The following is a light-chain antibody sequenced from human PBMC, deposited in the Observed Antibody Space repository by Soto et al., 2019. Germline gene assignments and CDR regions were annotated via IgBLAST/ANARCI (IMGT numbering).Light chain of an antibody. CDR1: QRVNSN. V-gene: IGKV3D-15*01. Sequence: EIVMTQSPATLSVSRGERATLSCRASQRVNSNYLAWYQQKPGQAPRLLIYGISKRATDIPDRFSGSGSGTEFTLTISSLQPEDFATYYCQQHGQWPITFGQGTRLEIK. CDR3: QQHGQWPIT. J-gene: IGKJ5*01. CDR2: GIS.